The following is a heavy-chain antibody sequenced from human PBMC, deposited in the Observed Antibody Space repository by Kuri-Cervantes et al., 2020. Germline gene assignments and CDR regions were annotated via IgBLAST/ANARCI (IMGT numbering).Heavy chain of an antibody. CDR1: GGTFSSYA. CDR2: INTNTGNP. V-gene: IGHV7-4-1*02. J-gene: IGHJ3*02. D-gene: IGHD2-21*02. Sequence: ASVKVSCKASGGTFSSYAISWVRQAPGQGLEWMGWINTNTGNPTYAQGFTGRFVFSLDTSVSTAYLQISSLKAEDTAVYYCARDRLVVTAPNDAFDIWGQGTMVTVSS. CDR3: ARDRLVVTAPNDAFDI.